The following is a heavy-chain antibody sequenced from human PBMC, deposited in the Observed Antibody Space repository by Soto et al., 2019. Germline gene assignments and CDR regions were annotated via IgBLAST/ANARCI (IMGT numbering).Heavy chain of an antibody. D-gene: IGHD3-10*02. CDR3: ASNYYQVQGWFDP. J-gene: IGHJ5*02. Sequence: HVQLVQSVAEVKKPGSSVKVSCKASGGTFSSYAIIWVRQAPGQGLEWMGGIIPIFGTANYAQKVQGRVTITADESTSTAYMELSSLRSEDTAVYYCASNYYQVQGWFDPWVQGTLVTVSS. V-gene: IGHV1-69*01. CDR1: GGTFSSYA. CDR2: IIPIFGTA.